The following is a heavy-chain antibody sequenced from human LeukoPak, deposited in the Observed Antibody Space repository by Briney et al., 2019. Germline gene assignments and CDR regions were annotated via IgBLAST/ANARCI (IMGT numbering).Heavy chain of an antibody. CDR1: GGSISSYY. D-gene: IGHD2-15*01. V-gene: IGHV4-59*01. J-gene: IGHJ5*02. CDR2: IFYTGTT. Sequence: PSETLSLTCSVSGGSISSYYWSWIRQPPGKGLEWIGYIFYTGTTSYKPSLKSRVTISADTSKNQFALQLSSVTAADTAVYYCARDLVGGATRFDPWGQGTIVSFSS. CDR3: ARDLVGGATRFDP.